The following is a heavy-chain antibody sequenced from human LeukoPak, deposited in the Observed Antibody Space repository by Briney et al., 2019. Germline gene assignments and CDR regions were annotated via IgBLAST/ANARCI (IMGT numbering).Heavy chain of an antibody. Sequence: PSETLSLTCAVSGGSISSSNWWSWVRQAPEKGLDWVSVISGSAHKIRYADSVKGRFTISRDNSENIVYLQMNNLRAEDTAVYYCAGRVTGYSSGYVYWGQGTLVTVSS. D-gene: IGHD5-18*01. CDR3: AGRVTGYSSGYVY. J-gene: IGHJ4*02. V-gene: IGHV3-23*01. CDR1: GGSISSSN. CDR2: ISGSAHKI.